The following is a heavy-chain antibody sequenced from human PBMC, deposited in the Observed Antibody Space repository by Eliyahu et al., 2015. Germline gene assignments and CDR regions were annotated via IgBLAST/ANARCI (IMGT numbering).Heavy chain of an antibody. CDR2: ISHNSGSI. V-gene: IGHV3-9*01. CDR3: AKELVGATTVY. Sequence: EVQLVESGGGXVQXXRSLRLSCTXSXITVDDYAMHWVRQGPGKGLEWVSGISHNSGSIAYADSVKGRFTISRDNAKNSLYLQMNSLRTEDTALYYCAKELVGATTVYWGQGTLVTVSS. CDR1: XITVDDYA. J-gene: IGHJ4*02. D-gene: IGHD1-26*01.